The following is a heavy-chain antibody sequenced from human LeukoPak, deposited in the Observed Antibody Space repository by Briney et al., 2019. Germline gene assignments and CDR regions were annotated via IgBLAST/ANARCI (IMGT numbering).Heavy chain of an antibody. J-gene: IGHJ4*01. CDR2: IYYSGST. V-gene: IGHV4-59*11. Sequence: PSETLSLTCTVSGGSISSHYWSWIRQPPGQGLEWIGYIYYSGSTNYNPSLKSRVTISVDTSKNQFSLKLSSVTAADPAVYYCARGGSYGSDFFDYWGQGTLVTVSS. CDR1: GGSISSHY. D-gene: IGHD5-18*01. CDR3: ARGGSYGSDFFDY.